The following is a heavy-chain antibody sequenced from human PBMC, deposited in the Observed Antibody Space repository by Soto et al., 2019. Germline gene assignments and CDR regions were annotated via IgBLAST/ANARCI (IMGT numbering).Heavy chain of an antibody. V-gene: IGHV1-18*04. CDR3: ARFCRTNSCYYSYTPFFDY. CDR1: GYTFTNYG. J-gene: IGHJ4*02. CDR2: ISSYNGNT. D-gene: IGHD3-22*01. Sequence: QIQLVQSGAEVKKPGASVKVSCKTSGYTFTNYGVTWVRQAPGKGLEWMGWISSYNGNTNHVEKFQGRVTMTTDTSTRTAYLELLSLTSAHTAVYFCARFCRTNSCYYSYTPFFDYLGPGTLITFSS.